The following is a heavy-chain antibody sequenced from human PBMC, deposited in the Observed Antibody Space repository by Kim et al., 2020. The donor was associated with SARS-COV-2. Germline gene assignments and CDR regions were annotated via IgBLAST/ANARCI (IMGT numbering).Heavy chain of an antibody. Sequence: ASVKVSCKASGYTFTSYYMHWVRQAPGQGLEWMGIINPSGGSTSYAQKFQGRVTMTRDTSTSTVYMELSSLRSEDTAVYYCARDPIYSSSWYAPPYFDYWGQGTLVTVS. J-gene: IGHJ4*02. D-gene: IGHD6-13*01. V-gene: IGHV1-46*01. CDR3: ARDPIYSSSWYAPPYFDY. CDR1: GYTFTSYY. CDR2: INPSGGST.